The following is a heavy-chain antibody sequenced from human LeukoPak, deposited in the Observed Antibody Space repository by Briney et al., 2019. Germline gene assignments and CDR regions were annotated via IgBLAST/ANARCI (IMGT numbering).Heavy chain of an antibody. V-gene: IGHV1-2*02. CDR2: INPNSDYT. D-gene: IGHD2-21*01. CDR1: GYTFTAYY. J-gene: IGHJ4*02. CDR3: AVAPGDY. Sequence: ASVKVSCKASGYTFTAYYSHWVRQAPGQGLEWMGWINPNSDYTFYAQKFQGRVTLTRDTSISTVYMELTTLTSDDTALYYCAVAPGDYWGQGTLVSVSA.